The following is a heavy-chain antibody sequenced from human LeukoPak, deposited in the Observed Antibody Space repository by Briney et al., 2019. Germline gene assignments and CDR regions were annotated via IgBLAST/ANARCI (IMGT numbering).Heavy chain of an antibody. CDR2: IYPGDSDT. D-gene: IGHD4/OR15-4a*01. CDR1: GYSFTSYW. J-gene: IGHJ3*02. V-gene: IGHV5-51*01. Sequence: GESLKISCKGSGYSFTSYWIGWVRQMPGKGLEWMGIIYPGDSDTRYSPSFQGQVTISADKSISTAYLQWSSLKASDTAMYYCARSQPDHGDPPPGTVPFDAFDIWGQGTMVTVSS. CDR3: ARSQPDHGDPPPGTVPFDAFDI.